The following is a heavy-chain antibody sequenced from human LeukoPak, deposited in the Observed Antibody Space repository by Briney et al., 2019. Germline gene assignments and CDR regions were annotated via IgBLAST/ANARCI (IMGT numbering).Heavy chain of an antibody. Sequence: PSETLSLTCTVSDGSISGYSWSWIRQPPGKGLEWIGYIYYSGDTNYNPSLKSRVTLSVDTSRNQLSLQLSSVTTADTAVYYCVRGPYGASISKWFDPWGQGTLVIVSS. J-gene: IGHJ5*02. CDR3: VRGPYGASISKWFDP. CDR1: DGSISGYS. V-gene: IGHV4-59*01. CDR2: IYYSGDT. D-gene: IGHD4/OR15-4a*01.